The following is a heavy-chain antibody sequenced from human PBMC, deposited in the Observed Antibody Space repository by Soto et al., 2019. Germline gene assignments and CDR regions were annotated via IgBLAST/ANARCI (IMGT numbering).Heavy chain of an antibody. CDR2: IYPGDSDT. V-gene: IGHV5-51*01. Sequence: GESLKISCKGSGYRFSSYWIAGVRQMPGKGLEWMGIIYPGDSDTIYSPSFQGQVTFSADKSTSTAYMKWSSLKASETAMYYCARQGSNGAYYYYGMEVWGQGTTVTVSS. CDR1: GYRFSSYW. D-gene: IGHD2-8*01. J-gene: IGHJ6*02. CDR3: ARQGSNGAYYYYGMEV.